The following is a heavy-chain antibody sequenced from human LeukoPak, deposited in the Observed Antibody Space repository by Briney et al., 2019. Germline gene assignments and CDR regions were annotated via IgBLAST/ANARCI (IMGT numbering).Heavy chain of an antibody. CDR1: GGSFSSSSYY. D-gene: IGHD3-22*01. Sequence: SETLSLTCTVSGGSFSSSSYYWGWIRQPPGKGLEWIGSIYYSGSTYYNPSLKSRVTISVDTSKNQFSLKLSSVTAADTAVYYCAVLPPDYYDSSGYYYWGLGTLVTVSS. V-gene: IGHV4-39*01. CDR3: AVLPPDYYDSSGYYY. CDR2: IYYSGST. J-gene: IGHJ4*02.